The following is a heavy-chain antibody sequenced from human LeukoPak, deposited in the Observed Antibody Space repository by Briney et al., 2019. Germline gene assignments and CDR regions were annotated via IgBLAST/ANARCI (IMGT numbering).Heavy chain of an antibody. CDR2: ITDSGRNS. J-gene: IGHJ4*02. D-gene: IGHD3-22*01. Sequence: GGSLRLSCAFSGFTFTNYAMSWVRQAPGKGLEWISGITDSGRNSYFADSVRGRFTISRDKSKNTVYLQMNSLRAEDTALYFCTKDGGANCYDSIEYWGQGILVTVSS. V-gene: IGHV3-23*01. CDR1: GFTFTNYA. CDR3: TKDGGANCYDSIEY.